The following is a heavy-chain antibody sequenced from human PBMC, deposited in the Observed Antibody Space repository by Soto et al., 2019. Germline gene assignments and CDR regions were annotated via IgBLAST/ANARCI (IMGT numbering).Heavy chain of an antibody. V-gene: IGHV4-59*01. CDR3: AGEGALATFGVV. J-gene: IGHJ4*02. CDR2: VYYGGST. D-gene: IGHD3-3*01. CDR1: GDSIRSYY. Sequence: QVQLQESGPGLVKSSETLSLTCTVSGDSIRSYYWTWIRQPPGRGLEWIGHVYYGGSTNYNPSLQSRVTRSLDTSKNQFSLRLTSMTAADAAVYYCAGEGALATFGVVWGQGTRVTVSS.